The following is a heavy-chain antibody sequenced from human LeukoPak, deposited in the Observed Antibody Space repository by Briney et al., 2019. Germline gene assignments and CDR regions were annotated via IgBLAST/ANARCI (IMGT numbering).Heavy chain of an antibody. J-gene: IGHJ4*02. V-gene: IGHV4-34*01. CDR2: INHSGST. CDR1: GGSFSGYY. D-gene: IGHD4-17*01. CDR3: ARTYGDYGDSY. Sequence: SETLSLTCAVYGGSFSGYYWSWIRQPPGKGLEWIGEINHSGSTNYNPSLKSRVTISVDTSKNQFSLKLSSVTAADTAVYYCARTYGDYGDSYWGQGTLVTVSS.